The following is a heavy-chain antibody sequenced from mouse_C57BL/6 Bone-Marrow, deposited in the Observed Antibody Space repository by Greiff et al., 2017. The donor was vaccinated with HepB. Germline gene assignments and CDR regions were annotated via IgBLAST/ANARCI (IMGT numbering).Heavy chain of an antibody. CDR2: ISYDGSN. D-gene: IGHD2-4*01. J-gene: IGHJ2*01. CDR3: AREGEDDYDRY. Sequence: EVQLQQSGPGLVKPSQSLSLTCSVTGYSITSCYYWNWIRQFPGNQLEWMVYISYDGSNNYNQSLKNQITITRDTSKNQFFLKLNSVTTEDTATYYCAREGEDDYDRYGGRGTTLTVSS. V-gene: IGHV3-6*01. CDR1: GYSITSCYY.